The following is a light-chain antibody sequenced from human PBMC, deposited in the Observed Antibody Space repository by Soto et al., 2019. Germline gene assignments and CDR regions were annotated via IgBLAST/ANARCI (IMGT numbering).Light chain of an antibody. Sequence: DIVMTQSPDSLAVYLGERATINCKSSQSLLSSANNKNYLAWYQQKSGQSPKLLIYGASTRQSGVPDRISGSGSGTDFTLTISSLQAEDVAIYSCQQYYSGPLTFGGGTKVEIK. J-gene: IGKJ4*01. V-gene: IGKV4-1*01. CDR2: GAS. CDR1: QSLLSSANNKNY. CDR3: QQYYSGPLT.